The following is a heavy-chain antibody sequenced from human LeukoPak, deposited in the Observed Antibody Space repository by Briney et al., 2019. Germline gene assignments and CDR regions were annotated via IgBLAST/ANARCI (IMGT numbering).Heavy chain of an antibody. Sequence: GGSLRLSCSASGFAFSDYWMKWVRQAPGKGPEWVADINLGGSAKLYVDSVRGRCTISRDNDKNSLYLQLNSLTVEDTAVYYCAAWGLNNYWGQGTLVTVSS. CDR1: GFAFSDYW. D-gene: IGHD7-27*01. J-gene: IGHJ4*02. V-gene: IGHV3-7*01. CDR2: INLGGSAK. CDR3: AAWGLNNY.